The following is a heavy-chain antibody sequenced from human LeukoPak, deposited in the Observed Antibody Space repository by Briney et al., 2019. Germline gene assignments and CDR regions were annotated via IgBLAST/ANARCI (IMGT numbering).Heavy chain of an antibody. CDR3: ARLHSEITFGIYYFDY. CDR1: GFTFSDYY. Sequence: GSLRLSCAASGFTFSDYYMSWIRQPPGKGLEWIGTIYYSGSTYYNPSLKSRVTISGDTSKNQFSLKLSSVTAADTAVYYCARLHSEITFGIYYFDYWGQGTLVPVSS. J-gene: IGHJ4*02. CDR2: IYYSGST. D-gene: IGHD3-16*01. V-gene: IGHV4-38-2*01.